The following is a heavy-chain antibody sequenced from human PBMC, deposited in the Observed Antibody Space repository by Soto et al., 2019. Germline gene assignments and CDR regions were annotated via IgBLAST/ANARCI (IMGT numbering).Heavy chain of an antibody. CDR2: IYYSGST. J-gene: IGHJ5*02. Sequence: SETLSLTCAVSSGSISSSNWWSWVRQPPGKGLEWIGSIYYSGSTYYNPSLKSRVTISVDTSKNQFSLKLSSVTAADTAVYYCARHPYYYDSSGFDPWGQGTLVTVSS. CDR3: ARHPYYYDSSGFDP. V-gene: IGHV4-39*01. D-gene: IGHD3-22*01. CDR1: SGSISSSNW.